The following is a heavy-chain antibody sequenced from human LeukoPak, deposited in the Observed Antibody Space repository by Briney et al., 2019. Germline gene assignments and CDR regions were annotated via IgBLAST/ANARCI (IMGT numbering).Heavy chain of an antibody. V-gene: IGHV3-7*05. CDR3: AAGEFYDSWSGYSYDAFDI. CDR1: GFTFSTYW. Sequence: GGSLRLSCAASGFTFSTYWMSWVRQSPGKGLEWVTNIKQDGSEKYYVDSVKGRFTISRDNAKNLLYLHMSSLRAEDTAVYYCAAGEFYDSWSGYSYDAFDIWGQGTMVTVSS. D-gene: IGHD3-3*01. CDR2: IKQDGSEK. J-gene: IGHJ3*02.